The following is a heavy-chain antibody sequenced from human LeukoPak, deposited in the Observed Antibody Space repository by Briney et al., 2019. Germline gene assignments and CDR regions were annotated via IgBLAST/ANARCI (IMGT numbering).Heavy chain of an antibody. J-gene: IGHJ3*01. CDR1: GYTFTSYY. V-gene: IGHV1-46*01. CDR2: INPSGCST. CDR3: ARGEKGSGSYYSH. Sequence: ASVKVSCKASGYTFTSYYMHWVRQAPGQGLEWMGIINPSGCSTSYAQKFQGRVTMTRDMSTSTVYMELSSLRYEDTAVYYCARGEKGSGSYYSHWGQGTMVTVSS. D-gene: IGHD1-26*01.